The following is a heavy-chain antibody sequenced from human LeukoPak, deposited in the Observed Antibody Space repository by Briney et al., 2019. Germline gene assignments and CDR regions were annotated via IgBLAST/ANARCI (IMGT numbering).Heavy chain of an antibody. V-gene: IGHV4-4*07. CDR2: IYTSWST. Sequence: PSETLSLTCTVSGGSISSYYWSWIRQPAGGGLEWIGRIYTSWSTNYNPSLKSRVTMSVDTSKNQFSLKLSSVTAADTAVYYCARNSLYGDYVDYWGQGTLVTVSS. CDR1: GGSISSYY. D-gene: IGHD4-17*01. J-gene: IGHJ4*02. CDR3: ARNSLYGDYVDY.